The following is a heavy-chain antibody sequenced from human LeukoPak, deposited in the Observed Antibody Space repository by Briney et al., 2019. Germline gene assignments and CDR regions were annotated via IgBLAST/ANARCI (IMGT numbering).Heavy chain of an antibody. J-gene: IGHJ5*02. CDR2: ISGSGGST. CDR1: GFTFSSYW. D-gene: IGHD4-11*01. CDR3: AKDRYSNYGNWFDP. V-gene: IGHV3-23*01. Sequence: PGGSLRLSCAASGFTFSSYWMHWVRQVPGKGLLWVSGISGSGGSTYYADSVRGRFTISRDNSKNTLYLQMNSLRAEDTAVYYCAKDRYSNYGNWFDPWGQGTLVTVFS.